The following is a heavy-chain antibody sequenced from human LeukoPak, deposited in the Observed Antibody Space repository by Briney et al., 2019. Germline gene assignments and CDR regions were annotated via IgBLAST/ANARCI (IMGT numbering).Heavy chain of an antibody. J-gene: IGHJ3*02. Sequence: PSETLSHTCTVSGGSIREYYLSWIRQPPGKGLEWIGYIYDSGSTNYNPSLKSRVTISVDTSKNHFSLKLSSVTAADTAVYYCARELVRGVIGAFDIWGQGTMVTVSS. CDR3: ARELVRGVIGAFDI. D-gene: IGHD3-10*01. CDR2: IYDSGST. V-gene: IGHV4-59*01. CDR1: GGSIREYY.